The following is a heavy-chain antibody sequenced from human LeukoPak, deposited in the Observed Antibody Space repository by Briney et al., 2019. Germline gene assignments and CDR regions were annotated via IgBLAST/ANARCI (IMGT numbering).Heavy chain of an antibody. Sequence: ASVKVSCKASGCTFTGYHMHWVRQAPGQGLEWMGWINPNSGGTNYAQKFQGRVTMTSDTSISTAYMELSRLRSDDTAVYYCARVYDFWSGRPFDYWGQGTLVTVSS. CDR2: INPNSGGT. CDR1: GCTFTGYH. J-gene: IGHJ4*02. CDR3: ARVYDFWSGRPFDY. D-gene: IGHD3-3*01. V-gene: IGHV1-2*02.